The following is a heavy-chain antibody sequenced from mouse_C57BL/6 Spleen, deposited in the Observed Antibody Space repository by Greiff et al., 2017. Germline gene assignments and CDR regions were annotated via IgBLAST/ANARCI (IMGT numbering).Heavy chain of an antibody. J-gene: IGHJ3*01. CDR1: GYTFTSYW. Sequence: QVQLQQPGAELVRPGSSVKLSCKASGYTFTSYWMHWVKQRPIQGLEWIGNIDPSDSETHYNQKFKDKATLTVDKSSSTAYMQLSSLTSEDSAVYYCARGIYDGYYAGFAYWGQGTLVTVSA. CDR2: IDPSDSET. V-gene: IGHV1-52*01. D-gene: IGHD2-3*01. CDR3: ARGIYDGYYAGFAY.